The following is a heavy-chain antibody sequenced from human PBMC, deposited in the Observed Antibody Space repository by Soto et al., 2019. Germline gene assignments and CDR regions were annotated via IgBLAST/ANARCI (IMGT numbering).Heavy chain of an antibody. CDR1: GGTFSSYA. V-gene: IGHV1-69*13. J-gene: IGHJ5*02. D-gene: IGHD6-13*01. CDR3: ARFRCIAASPNWFDP. Sequence: VASVKVSCKASGGTFSSYAISWVRQAPGQGLEWMGGIIPIFGTANYAQKFQGRVTITADESTSTAYMELSSLRSEDTAVYYCARFRCIAASPNWFDPWGQGTLVTAPQ. CDR2: IIPIFGTA.